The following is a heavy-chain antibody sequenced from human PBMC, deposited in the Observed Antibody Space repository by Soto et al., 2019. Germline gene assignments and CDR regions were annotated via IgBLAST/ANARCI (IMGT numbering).Heavy chain of an antibody. D-gene: IGHD6-19*01. CDR2: IYWNDDK. J-gene: IGHJ5*02. CDR3: AKSGSSGWYGWFDP. V-gene: IGHV2-5*01. Sequence: GAGPTLVNPTQTLTLTCIFSGFSLRTSGVGVGWIRQPPGKALEWLGFIYWNDDKRYSPSLKSRLTITKDTSKNQVVLTLTNMDPVDTATYYCAKSGSSGWYGWFDPWGQGTLVTVSS. CDR1: GFSLRTSGVG.